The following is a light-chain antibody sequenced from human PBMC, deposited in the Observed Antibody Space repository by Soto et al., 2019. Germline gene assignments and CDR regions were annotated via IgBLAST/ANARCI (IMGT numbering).Light chain of an antibody. CDR1: QSISSY. CDR2: MAS. CDR3: QQYKSYPIT. J-gene: IGKJ5*01. V-gene: IGKV1-5*03. Sequence: DIQMTQSPSTLSASVGDRVTITCRASQSISSYLAWYQQKPGKGPKVLIYMASTLESEVPSRFGGSGSVTEFPLTISSLKPDDFATDYCQQYKSYPITFGQGTRLEIK.